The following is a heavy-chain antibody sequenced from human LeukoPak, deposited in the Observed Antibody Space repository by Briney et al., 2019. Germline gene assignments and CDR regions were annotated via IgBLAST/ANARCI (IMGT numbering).Heavy chain of an antibody. Sequence: SESLSLTCAVYGGYFSGYYWSWFRQPPGKGLELIGKINHSGSTNYNPSLKSRVTISVDTSKNQFSLKLSSVTAADTAVYYCARRSTTTASGTNWFDPWGQGTLVTVSS. J-gene: IGHJ5*02. D-gene: IGHD4-17*01. CDR1: GGYFSGYY. V-gene: IGHV4-34*01. CDR3: ARRSTTTASGTNWFDP. CDR2: INHSGST.